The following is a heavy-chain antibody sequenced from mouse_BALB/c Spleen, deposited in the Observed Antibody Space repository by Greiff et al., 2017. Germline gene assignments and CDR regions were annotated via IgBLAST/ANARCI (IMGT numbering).Heavy chain of an antibody. CDR3: ARDGYCDYDGFAY. V-gene: IGHV2-6-7*01. CDR2: IGGDGST. CDR1: GFSLTGYG. D-gene: IGHD2-4*01. J-gene: IGHJ3*01. Sequence: VKLVESGPGLVAPSQSLSLTCTASGFSLTGYGVYWVRQPPGKGLEWLGRIGGDGSTDYYSAPKSRLSIIKDNSKSQVFLKMNSLQTGDTARYYCARDGYCDYDGFAYWGQGTLVTVSA.